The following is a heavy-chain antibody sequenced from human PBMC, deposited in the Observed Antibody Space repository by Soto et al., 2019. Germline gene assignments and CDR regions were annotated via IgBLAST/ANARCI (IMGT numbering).Heavy chain of an antibody. V-gene: IGHV4-34*01. J-gene: IGHJ3*02. CDR1: GGSFSGYY. Sequence: QVQLQQWGAGLLKPSETLSLTCAVYGGSFSGYYWSWIRQPPGKGLEWIGEINHSGSTNYNPSLKSRVTISVDTSKNQFSLKLSSVTAADTAVYYCARGGVRGEHSSSWEERYAFDIWGQGTMVTVSS. CDR3: ARGGVRGEHSSSWEERYAFDI. CDR2: INHSGST. D-gene: IGHD6-13*01.